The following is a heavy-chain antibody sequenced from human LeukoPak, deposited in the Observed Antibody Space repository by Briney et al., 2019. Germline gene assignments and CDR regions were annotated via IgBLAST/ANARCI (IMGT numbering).Heavy chain of an antibody. J-gene: IGHJ5*02. Sequence: PGGSLRLSCAASGFTFSSYGMHWVRQAPGKGLEWVSSISSSSSYIYYADSVKGRFTISRDNAKNSLYLQMNSLRAEDTAVYYCARDSGFGDFLDWFDPWGQGTLVTVSS. CDR3: ARDSGFGDFLDWFDP. V-gene: IGHV3-21*01. CDR2: ISSSSSYI. D-gene: IGHD3-16*01. CDR1: GFTFSSYG.